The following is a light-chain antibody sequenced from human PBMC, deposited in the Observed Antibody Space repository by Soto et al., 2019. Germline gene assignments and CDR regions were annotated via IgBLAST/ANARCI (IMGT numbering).Light chain of an antibody. Sequence: QSVLTQPASVSGSPGQSITISCTGTSSDVGGHNLVSWYQQYPGKAPKLIIFEAGKRPSGVSNRFSGSKSGSTASLTISGLQAEDEADYYCCSNAASSTYVFGSGTKVTVL. CDR2: EAG. J-gene: IGLJ1*01. V-gene: IGLV2-23*01. CDR3: CSNAASSTYV. CDR1: SSDVGGHNL.